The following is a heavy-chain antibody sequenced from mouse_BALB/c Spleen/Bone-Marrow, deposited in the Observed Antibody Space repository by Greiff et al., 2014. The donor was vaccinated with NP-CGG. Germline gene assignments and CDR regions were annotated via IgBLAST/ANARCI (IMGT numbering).Heavy chain of an antibody. V-gene: IGHV1-69*02. D-gene: IGHD2-13*01. Sequence: QVQLQQSGAALVRSGASVKLSCKASGYTFTSYWINWVKQRPGQGLEWIGNIYPSASYTNYNQKFKDKATLTVDTSSSTAYMQLRSPTSEDSAVDYVTRGDDDYGGAPYWGQGTTLTVSS. CDR1: GYTFTSYW. J-gene: IGHJ2*01. CDR3: TRGDDDYGGAPY. CDR2: IYPSASYT.